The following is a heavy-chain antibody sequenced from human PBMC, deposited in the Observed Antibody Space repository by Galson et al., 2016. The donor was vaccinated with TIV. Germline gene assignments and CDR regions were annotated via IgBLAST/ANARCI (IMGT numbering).Heavy chain of an antibody. V-gene: IGHV1-46*01. CDR1: GYTVTTDY. Sequence: SVKVSCKAFGYTVTTDYIHWVRQGPGRGLEWMGIINPIGGFTTYAQNFQGRITMTRDTSTGTAYMALSSLRSEDTAVYYCPRSQSCGGDCYYFDYWGRGTLVTVSS. J-gene: IGHJ4*02. CDR2: INPIGGFT. CDR3: PRSQSCGGDCYYFDY. D-gene: IGHD2-21*02.